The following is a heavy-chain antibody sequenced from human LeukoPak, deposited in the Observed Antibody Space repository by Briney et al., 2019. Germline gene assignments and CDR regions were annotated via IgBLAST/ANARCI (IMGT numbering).Heavy chain of an antibody. D-gene: IGHD3-3*01. V-gene: IGHV4-61*02. CDR2: IYALGST. J-gene: IGHJ6*02. Sequence: SQTLSLTCAVSGDSINNDDYYWSWIRQPAGKGLEWIGRIYALGSTKYNPSLKSRVTISLDTSKNQFSLKLSAVTAADTAVFYCARVGLRFGMDVWGQGTTVTVSS. CDR1: GDSINNDDYY. CDR3: ARVGLRFGMDV.